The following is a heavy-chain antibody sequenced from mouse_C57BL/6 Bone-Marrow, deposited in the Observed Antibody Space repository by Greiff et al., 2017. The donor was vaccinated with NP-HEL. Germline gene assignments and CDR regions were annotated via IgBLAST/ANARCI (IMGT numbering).Heavy chain of an antibody. CDR3: ARGEYYFDY. Sequence: VQLQQPGAELVMPGASVKLSCKASGYTFTSYWMHWVKQRPGQGLEWIGEIDPSDSYTNYNQKFKGKSTLTVDKSSSTAYMQLSSLTSEDSAVYYCARGEYYFDYWGRGTTLTVSS. CDR2: IDPSDSYT. J-gene: IGHJ2*01. V-gene: IGHV1-69*01. CDR1: GYTFTSYW.